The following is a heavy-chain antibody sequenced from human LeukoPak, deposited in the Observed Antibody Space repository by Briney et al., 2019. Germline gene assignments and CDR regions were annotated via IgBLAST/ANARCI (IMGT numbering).Heavy chain of an antibody. J-gene: IGHJ3*02. D-gene: IGHD3/OR15-3a*01. CDR1: GFTFSTYA. Sequence: GGSLRLSCSASGFTFSTYAMAWVRQAPGKGLEWVSCISINARVTYYGESVRGRFTISRDNSKNSLYLQIDSPRVEDTAIYYCARGGDWLGSFDIWGQGTMVTVSS. CDR3: ARGGDWLGSFDI. CDR2: ISINARVT. V-gene: IGHV3-23*01.